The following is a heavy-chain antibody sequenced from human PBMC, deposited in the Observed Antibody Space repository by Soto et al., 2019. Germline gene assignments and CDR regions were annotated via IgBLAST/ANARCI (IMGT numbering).Heavy chain of an antibody. Sequence: GESLKISCKGSGYSFTSYWISWVRQMPGKGLEWMGRIDPSDSYTNYSPSFQGHVTISADKSISTAYLQWSSLKASDTAMYYCASDYYDSSGTWAFDIWGQGTMVTVSS. CDR1: GYSFTSYW. V-gene: IGHV5-10-1*01. J-gene: IGHJ3*02. CDR3: ASDYYDSSGTWAFDI. CDR2: IDPSDSYT. D-gene: IGHD3-22*01.